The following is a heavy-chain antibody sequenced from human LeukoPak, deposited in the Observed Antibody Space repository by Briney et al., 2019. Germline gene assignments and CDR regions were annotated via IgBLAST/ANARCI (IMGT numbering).Heavy chain of an antibody. Sequence: GGSLRLSCAASGFTFSSYAMTWVRQAPGKGLEWVSAISGRGGGTDYADSVKGRFTISRDNSNNTLYLQMNSLRADDAAVYYCTKDKYYEILTGYPNWFDPWGQGTLVTVSS. CDR3: TKDKYYEILTGYPNWFDP. V-gene: IGHV3-23*01. CDR1: GFTFSSYA. CDR2: ISGRGGGT. D-gene: IGHD3-9*01. J-gene: IGHJ5*02.